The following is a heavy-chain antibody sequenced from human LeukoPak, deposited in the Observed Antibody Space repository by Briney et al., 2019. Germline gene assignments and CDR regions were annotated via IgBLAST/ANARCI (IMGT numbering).Heavy chain of an antibody. CDR3: AKDRNYCGGDCYTRDY. V-gene: IGHV3-30*18. D-gene: IGHD2-21*02. CDR1: RFPLSSYV. Sequence: LRLSCGTSRFPLSSYVRHTVRQAPARGLERVAAISYDGSNKNYADSVKGRFTISRDNSKTTLYLQMNSLRAEDTAGYYCAKDRNYCGGDCYTRDYWGQGTLVTVSS. J-gene: IGHJ4*02. CDR2: ISYDGSNK.